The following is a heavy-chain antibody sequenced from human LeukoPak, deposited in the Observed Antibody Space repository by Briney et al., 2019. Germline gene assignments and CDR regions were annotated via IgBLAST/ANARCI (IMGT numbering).Heavy chain of an antibody. CDR3: AKDLMTTVTTPLGY. Sequence: GGSLRLSCAASGFTFSSYAMHWVRQAPGKGLEWVAVISYDGSNKYYADSVKGRFTISRDNSKNTLYLQMNSLRAEDTAVYYCAKDLMTTVTTPLGYWGQGTLVTVSS. CDR2: ISYDGSNK. J-gene: IGHJ4*02. CDR1: GFTFSSYA. D-gene: IGHD4-17*01. V-gene: IGHV3-30*04.